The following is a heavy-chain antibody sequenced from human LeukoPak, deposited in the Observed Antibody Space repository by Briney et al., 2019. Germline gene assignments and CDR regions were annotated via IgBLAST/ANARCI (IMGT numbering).Heavy chain of an antibody. J-gene: IGHJ6*02. D-gene: IGHD4-17*01. V-gene: IGHV4-31*03. CDR1: GGPIGSGGYY. CDR3: ARYGLRYYYYGMDV. Sequence: SETLSLTCTVSGGPIGSGGYYWSWIRQHPGKALEWLGYIDYRGSTYYNPSLKSRLTISLDTSKNQFSLKLSSVTAADTAVYYCARYGLRYYYYGMDVWGQGTTVTVSS. CDR2: IDYRGST.